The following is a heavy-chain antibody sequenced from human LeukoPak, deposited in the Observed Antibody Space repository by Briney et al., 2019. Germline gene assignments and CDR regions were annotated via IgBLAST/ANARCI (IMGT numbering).Heavy chain of an antibody. J-gene: IGHJ5*02. Sequence: GVSVKVSCKASGYTFTGYYMHWVRQAPGQGLEWMGWINPNSGGTNYAQKFQGWVTMTRDTSISTAYMELSRLRSDDTAVYYCARGGRYNWNANPNWFDPWGQGTLVTVSS. V-gene: IGHV1-2*04. CDR2: INPNSGGT. CDR3: ARGGRYNWNANPNWFDP. CDR1: GYTFTGYY. D-gene: IGHD1-1*01.